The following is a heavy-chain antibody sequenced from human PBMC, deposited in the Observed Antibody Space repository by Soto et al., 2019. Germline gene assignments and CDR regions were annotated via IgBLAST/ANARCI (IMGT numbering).Heavy chain of an antibody. CDR2: IPSKINTYAT. D-gene: IGHD2-2*01. Sequence: EVQLVESGGGSVQPGGSLRLSCAASGFTFSGSTIHWVRQTSGKGLEWVGGIPSKINTYATAYAASVKGRFTISRDDSKNPAYLQMNSLKLEHTAMYYCARQLLDVPFASAIDYWGQGTLVTVSS. V-gene: IGHV3-73*02. CDR1: GFTFSGST. CDR3: ARQLLDVPFASAIDY. J-gene: IGHJ4*02.